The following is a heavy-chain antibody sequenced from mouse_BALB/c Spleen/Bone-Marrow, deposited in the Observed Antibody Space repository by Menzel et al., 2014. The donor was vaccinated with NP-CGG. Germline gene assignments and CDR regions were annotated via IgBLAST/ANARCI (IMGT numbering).Heavy chain of an antibody. CDR1: GYSFTSYW. CDR2: IHLSDSES. D-gene: IGHD3-3*01. V-gene: IGHV1S127*01. Sequence: QVQLQQPGAELVKPGASVKLSCKASGYSFTSYWMNWVKQRPGQGLEWIGMIHLSDSESRLNQKFKDKATLTIDKSSSTAYMQLSSPTSEYSAVYYCTRYDLTTRAFAYWGQGTLVTVSA. CDR3: TRYDLTTRAFAY. J-gene: IGHJ3*01.